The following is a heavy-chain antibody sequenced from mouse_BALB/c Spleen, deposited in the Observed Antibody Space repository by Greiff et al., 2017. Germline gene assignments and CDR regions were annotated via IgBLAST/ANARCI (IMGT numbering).Heavy chain of an antibody. CDR1: GYTFTSYW. J-gene: IGHJ4*01. CDR3: ARGGSYYYAMDY. CDR2: INPSTGYT. Sequence: VQLQQSGAELAKPGASVKMSCKASGYTFTSYWMHWVKQRPGQGLEWIGYINPSTGYTEYNQKFKDKATLTADKSSSTAYMQLSSLTSEDSAVYYCARGGSYYYAMDYWGQGTSVTVSS. V-gene: IGHV1-7*01.